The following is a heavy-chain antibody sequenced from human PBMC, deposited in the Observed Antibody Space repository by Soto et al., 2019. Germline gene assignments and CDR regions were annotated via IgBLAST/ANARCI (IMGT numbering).Heavy chain of an antibody. D-gene: IGHD3-10*01. CDR1: GFTFSSYA. CDR3: AKSYGSGSGQFDH. CDR2: ISATVGSI. V-gene: IGHV3-23*01. Sequence: EVQVLESGGGLAQPGESLRLSCAASGFTFSSYAMSWVRQAPGKGLEWVSTISATVGSIDYADSVKGRFTISRDNSENTLYLQMNSLRAEDTAVYYCAKSYGSGSGQFDHWGQGTLVTVSS. J-gene: IGHJ4*02.